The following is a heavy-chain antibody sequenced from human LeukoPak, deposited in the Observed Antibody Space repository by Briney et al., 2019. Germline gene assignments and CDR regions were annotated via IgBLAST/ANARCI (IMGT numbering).Heavy chain of an antibody. J-gene: IGHJ5*02. CDR3: ARDGYSYGSENWFDP. D-gene: IGHD5-18*01. CDR1: GYTFTGYY. V-gene: IGHV1-2*02. CDR2: INPNSGGT. Sequence: GASVKVSCKASGYTFTGYYMHWARQAPGQGLEWMGLINPNSGGTNYAQKFQGRVTMTRDTSISTAYMELSRLRSDDTAVYYCARDGYSYGSENWFDPWGQGTLVTVSS.